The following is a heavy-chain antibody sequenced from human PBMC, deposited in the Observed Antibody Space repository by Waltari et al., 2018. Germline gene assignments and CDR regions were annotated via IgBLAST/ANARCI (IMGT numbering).Heavy chain of an antibody. CDR3: AKYDSSGYYYDFIFDY. CDR2: ISGSGGST. Sequence: EVQLLESGGGLVQPGGSLRLSCAASGFTFSSYAMSWVRQAPGKGLEWVAAISGSGGSTYYADYGKGRFTISRDNSKNTLYLQMNSLRAEDTAVYYCAKYDSSGYYYDFIFDYWGQGTLVTVSS. CDR1: GFTFSSYA. D-gene: IGHD3-22*01. V-gene: IGHV3-23*01. J-gene: IGHJ4*02.